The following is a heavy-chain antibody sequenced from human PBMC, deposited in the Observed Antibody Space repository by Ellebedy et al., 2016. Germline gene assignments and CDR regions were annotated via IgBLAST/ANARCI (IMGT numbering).Heavy chain of an antibody. J-gene: IGHJ6*02. V-gene: IGHV3-23*01. D-gene: IGHD3-9*01. CDR2: ISGSGGST. CDR1: GFTFSNYA. Sequence: ETLSLTCAASGFTFSNYAMSWVRQAPGKGLQWVAGISGSGGSTYYAESVKGRFTISRDTSKNTVNLQMNSLRAEDTAVYYCARDYDILTGYGMDVWGQGTTVTVSS. CDR3: ARDYDILTGYGMDV.